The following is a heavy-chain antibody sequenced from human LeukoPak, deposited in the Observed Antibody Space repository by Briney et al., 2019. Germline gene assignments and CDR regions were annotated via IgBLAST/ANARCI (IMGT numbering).Heavy chain of an antibody. J-gene: IGHJ5*02. Sequence: SETLSLTCTVSGGSISSYYWSWLRQPPGKGLEWIGYIYYSGGTNYNPSLKSRVTISVDTSKNQFSLKLSSVTAADTAVYYCARQCYDSRGYSPAEWLELWGQGTLVTVSS. CDR1: GGSISSYY. CDR2: IYYSGGT. D-gene: IGHD3-10*01. CDR3: ARQCYDSRGYSPAEWLEL. V-gene: IGHV4-59*08.